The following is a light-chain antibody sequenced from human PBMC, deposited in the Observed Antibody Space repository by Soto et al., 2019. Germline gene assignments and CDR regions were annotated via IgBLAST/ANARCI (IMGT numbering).Light chain of an antibody. CDR2: HAS. Sequence: IVMTQSPATLSLSPGQRATLSCRASQSLRNNLAWYQQKPGQAPRLLIYHASIRATAIPDRFSASGSGTEFTLTISRLQSEDFAVYFCQQYNDWPLLTFGGGTRVEI. V-gene: IGKV3-15*01. CDR3: QQYNDWPLLT. CDR1: QSLRNN. J-gene: IGKJ4*01.